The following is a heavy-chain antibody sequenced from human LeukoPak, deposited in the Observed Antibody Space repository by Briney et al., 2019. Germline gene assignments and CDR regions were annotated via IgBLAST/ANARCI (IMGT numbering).Heavy chain of an antibody. V-gene: IGHV4-59*12. CDR2: IYYSGST. Sequence: SETLSLTCTVSGGSISSYYWSWIRQPPGKGLEWIGYIYYSGSTNYNPSLKSRVTISVDTPKNQFSLKLSSVTAADTAVYYCARDLGRYCSSTSCYYFDYWGQGTLVTVSS. CDR3: ARDLGRYCSSTSCYYFDY. J-gene: IGHJ4*02. D-gene: IGHD2-2*01. CDR1: GGSISSYY.